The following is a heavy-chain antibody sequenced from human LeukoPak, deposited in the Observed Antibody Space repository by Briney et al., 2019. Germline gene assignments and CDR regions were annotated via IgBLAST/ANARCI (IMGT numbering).Heavy chain of an antibody. D-gene: IGHD3-9*01. CDR3: ARGYFDWFGTP. CDR2: INHSGST. Sequence: SETLSLTCAVSGYSISSGYYWSWIRQPPGKGLEWIGEINHSGSTNYNLSLKSRVTISVDTSKNQFSLKLSSVTAADTAVYYCARGYFDWFGTPWGQGTLVTVSS. CDR1: GYSISSGYY. V-gene: IGHV4-34*01. J-gene: IGHJ5*02.